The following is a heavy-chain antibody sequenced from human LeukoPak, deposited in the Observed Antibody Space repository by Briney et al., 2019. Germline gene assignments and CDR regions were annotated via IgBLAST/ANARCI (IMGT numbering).Heavy chain of an antibody. CDR1: GFTFNNYA. D-gene: IGHD3-9*01. J-gene: IGHJ4*02. CDR3: SKWGDYDVLTGYYDSDF. V-gene: IGHV3-23*01. Sequence: GASLRLSCAASGFTFNNYAMSWVRQAPGKGLEWVSAILGSGRSAYYADSVKGRFTISRDNSKNSLFLQMNSLRIEDTALYYCSKWGDYDVLTGYYDSDFWGQGTLVTVSA. CDR2: ILGSGRSA.